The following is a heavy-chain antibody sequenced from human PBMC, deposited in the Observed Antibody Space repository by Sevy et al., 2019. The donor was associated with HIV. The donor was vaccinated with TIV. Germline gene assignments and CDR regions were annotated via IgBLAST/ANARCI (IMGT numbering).Heavy chain of an antibody. Sequence: GGSLRLSCAASEFMFSTYAMHWVRQAPGKGLEWVAVISYDGSRHYYGESVKGRFTISRDNSKNTLFLQMNSLRLEDTAFYYCARDARYSTDWYPSDYWGQGTLVTVSS. V-gene: IGHV3-30-3*01. CDR3: ARDARYSTDWYPSDY. CDR1: EFMFSTYA. D-gene: IGHD6-19*01. J-gene: IGHJ4*02. CDR2: ISYDGSRH.